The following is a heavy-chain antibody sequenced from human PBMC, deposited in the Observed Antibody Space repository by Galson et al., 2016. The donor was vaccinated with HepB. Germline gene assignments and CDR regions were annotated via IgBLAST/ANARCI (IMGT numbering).Heavy chain of an antibody. CDR2: IYYSGST. J-gene: IGHJ2*01. CDR3: AGHVGYYYSYWYFDL. Sequence: SETLSLTCTVSGGSISSSSYYWGWIRQPPGKGLEWIGGIYYSGSTYYNPSLQSRVTISVDTSKNQFSLKLSAVTAADTAVYYCAGHVGYYYSYWYFDLWGPGTVVTVSS. CDR1: GGSISSSSYY. V-gene: IGHV4-39*01. D-gene: IGHD3-22*01.